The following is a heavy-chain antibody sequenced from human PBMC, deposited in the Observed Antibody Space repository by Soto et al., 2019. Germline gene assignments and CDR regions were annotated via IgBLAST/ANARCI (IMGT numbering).Heavy chain of an antibody. Sequence: PGGSLRLSCAASGFTLSNFAMSWVRQAPGKGLEWVAVISDRGGSTDYAASVKGRFTISRDNSNNTVYLQMNNLRAEDTAVYYCARDEYYYASSGYYRFDLWGQGALVTVSS. CDR2: ISDRGGST. CDR1: GFTLSNFA. CDR3: ARDEYYYASSGYYRFDL. J-gene: IGHJ5*02. D-gene: IGHD3-22*01. V-gene: IGHV3-23*01.